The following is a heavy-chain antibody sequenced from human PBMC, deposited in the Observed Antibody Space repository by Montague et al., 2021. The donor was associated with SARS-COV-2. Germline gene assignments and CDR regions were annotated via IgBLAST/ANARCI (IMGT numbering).Heavy chain of an antibody. Sequence: SETLSLTCTVSGGSISSSSYYWGWIRQPPGKGLEWIGSLYYSGSTCYNPSLKSRVTISVDTSKNQFSLKLSSVTAADTAVYYCARIRIGVWGSYRYFDYWGQGTLVTVSS. D-gene: IGHD3-16*02. J-gene: IGHJ4*02. V-gene: IGHV4-39*01. CDR3: ARIRIGVWGSYRYFDY. CDR1: GGSISSSSYY. CDR2: LYYSGST.